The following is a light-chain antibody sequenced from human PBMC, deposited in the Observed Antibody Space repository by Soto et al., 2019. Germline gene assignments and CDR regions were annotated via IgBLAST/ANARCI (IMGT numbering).Light chain of an antibody. J-gene: IGKJ1*01. CDR2: YTS. CDR1: QYVGTR. CDR3: HQRQSWPRT. Sequence: EIVMTQSPATLSVSPGERAALSFMASQYVGTRLAWYQHKPGQAPRLLSYYTSNRATGIPARFSGSGSGTDFTLTINSLAPEDFAIYYCHQRQSWPRTFGQGTKVDI. V-gene: IGKV3-11*01.